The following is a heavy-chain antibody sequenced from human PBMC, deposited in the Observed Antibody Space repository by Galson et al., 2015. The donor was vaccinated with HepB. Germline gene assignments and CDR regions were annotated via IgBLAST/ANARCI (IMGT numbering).Heavy chain of an antibody. D-gene: IGHD3/OR15-3a*01. CDR2: INWNDDK. Sequence: LVKPTQTLTLTCTFSGFSLRVSGMGVGWIRQPPGKALEWLAFINWNDDKRYNPSLKDRLTIIKDTFKNQVVLRMTSMDPADTATYCCARSLGLVGPYFDYWGQGSPITVSS. V-gene: IGHV2-5*01. J-gene: IGHJ4*02. CDR3: ARSLGLVGPYFDY. CDR1: GFSLRVSGMG.